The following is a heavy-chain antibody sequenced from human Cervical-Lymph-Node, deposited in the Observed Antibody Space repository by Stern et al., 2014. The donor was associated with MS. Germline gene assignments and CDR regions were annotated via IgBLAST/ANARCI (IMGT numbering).Heavy chain of an antibody. D-gene: IGHD3-22*01. Sequence: QVQLVESGAEVKKPGASVKVSCKASGYTFTSYAMHWVRQAPGQRLEWMGWINAGNGNAKYSQKFQGRVTITRDTSASTAYMELSSLRSEDTAVYYCARDSSGYYFNLLVWGQGTLVTVSS. CDR2: INAGNGNA. V-gene: IGHV1-3*01. CDR1: GYTFTSYA. J-gene: IGHJ4*02. CDR3: ARDSSGYYFNLLV.